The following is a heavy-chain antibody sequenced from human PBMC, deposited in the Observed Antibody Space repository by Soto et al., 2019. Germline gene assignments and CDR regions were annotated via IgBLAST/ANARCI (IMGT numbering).Heavy chain of an antibody. J-gene: IGHJ4*02. D-gene: IGHD2-15*01. CDR3: ARVNVVLVVATREYYFDY. V-gene: IGHV1-2*02. CDR2: INPNSGGT. Sequence: AAVKVSCKASGYTFTDYYMHWVRQAPGQGLEWMGWINPNSGGTNYAQKFQGRVTMTRDTSISTAYMELSRLRSDDTAVYYCARVNVVLVVATREYYFDYWGQGTLVTVSS. CDR1: GYTFTDYY.